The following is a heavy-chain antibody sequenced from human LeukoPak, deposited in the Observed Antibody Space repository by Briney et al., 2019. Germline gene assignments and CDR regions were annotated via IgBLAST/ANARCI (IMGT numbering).Heavy chain of an antibody. CDR1: GGSISGYY. CDR2: IYSSGST. Sequence: SETLSLTCTVSGGSISGYYWTWIRQPPGKGLEWIGYIYSSGSTNYNPSPKSRVTISVDTSKNQFSPRLSSVTAADTAVYYCARHRYTSSSSYFDFWGQGTLVTVSS. V-gene: IGHV4-59*08. D-gene: IGHD6-6*01. CDR3: ARHRYTSSSSYFDF. J-gene: IGHJ4*02.